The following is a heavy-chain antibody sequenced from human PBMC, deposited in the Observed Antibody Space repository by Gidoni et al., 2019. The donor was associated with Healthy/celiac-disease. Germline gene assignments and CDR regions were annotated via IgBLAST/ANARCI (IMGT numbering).Heavy chain of an antibody. V-gene: IGHV3-21*01. D-gene: IGHD3-10*01. Sequence: EVQLVESGGGLVKPWGSRRLSCAASGFTFSSYSMNWVRQAPGKGLEWVSSISSSSSYIYYADSVKGRFTISRDNAKNSLYLQMNSLRAEDTAVYYCARDGVRAADNWFDPWGQGTLVTVSS. J-gene: IGHJ5*02. CDR1: GFTFSSYS. CDR2: ISSSSSYI. CDR3: ARDGVRAADNWFDP.